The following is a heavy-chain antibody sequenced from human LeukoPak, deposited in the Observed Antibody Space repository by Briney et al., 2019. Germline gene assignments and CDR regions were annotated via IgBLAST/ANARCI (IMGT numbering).Heavy chain of an antibody. D-gene: IGHD3-16*01. CDR1: GGSISSYY. Sequence: PSETLSLTCTVSGGSISSYYWGWIRQPPGKGLEWIGSIYHSGSTYYNPSLKSRVTISVDTSKNQFSLKLSSVTAADTAVYYCASGARPGQHAFDIWGQGTMVTVSS. CDR2: IYHSGST. CDR3: ASGARPGQHAFDI. J-gene: IGHJ3*02. V-gene: IGHV4-38-2*02.